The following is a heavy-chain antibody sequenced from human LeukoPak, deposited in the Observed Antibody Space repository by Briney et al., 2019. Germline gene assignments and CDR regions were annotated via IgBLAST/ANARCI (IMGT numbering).Heavy chain of an antibody. CDR1: GFTVSSYY. CDR3: ARSYSNHLFGMDV. D-gene: IGHD4-11*01. V-gene: IGHV3-66*01. J-gene: IGHJ6*02. Sequence: GGSLRLSCAASGFTVSSYYMTWVRQAPGKGLEWVSVIYSGGNRYYADSVKGRVAISRDNPKNTVFLRMNSVRAEDTAVYYCARSYSNHLFGMDVWGQGTTVTVSS. CDR2: IYSGGNR.